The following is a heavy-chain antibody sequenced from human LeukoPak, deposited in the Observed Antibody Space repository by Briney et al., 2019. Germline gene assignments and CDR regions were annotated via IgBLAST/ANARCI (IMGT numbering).Heavy chain of an antibody. Sequence: ASVKVSCKASGYTFTSYYMHWVRQAPGQGLEWMGLINPSGGSTTYAQKFQGRVTMTRDTSTTTVYMELSSLRSEDTAVYFCARVSSAPGIVEATIDYWGQGTLVTVSS. V-gene: IGHV1-46*01. CDR3: ARVSSAPGIVEATIDY. D-gene: IGHD1-26*01. CDR1: GYTFTSYY. CDR2: INPSGGST. J-gene: IGHJ4*02.